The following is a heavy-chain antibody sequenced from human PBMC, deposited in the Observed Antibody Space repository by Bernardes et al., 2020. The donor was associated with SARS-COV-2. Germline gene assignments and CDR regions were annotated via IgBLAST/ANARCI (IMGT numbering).Heavy chain of an antibody. CDR2: INPNSGGT. CDR3: SREGGVTIFGVVTSHYYYGMDV. CDR1: GYTFTGYY. D-gene: IGHD3-3*01. Sequence: ASVKVSCKASGYTFTGYYMHWVRQAPGQGLEWMGWINPNSGGTNYAQKFQGWVTMTRDTSISTAYMELSRLRSDDTAVYYCSREGGVTIFGVVTSHYYYGMDVWGQGTTVTVSS. V-gene: IGHV1-2*04. J-gene: IGHJ6*02.